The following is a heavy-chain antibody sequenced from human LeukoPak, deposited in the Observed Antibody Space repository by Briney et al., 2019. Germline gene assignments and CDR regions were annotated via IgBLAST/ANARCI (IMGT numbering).Heavy chain of an antibody. D-gene: IGHD3-10*01. V-gene: IGHV3-23*01. CDR2: ISGSGDRT. CDR1: GFTFSSYS. Sequence: GGSLRLSCAAPGFTFSSYSMSWVRQAPGKGLEWVSGISGSGDRTYYADAVKGRFTISRDNSKNTVYLQMDSLRAEDTAVYYCANSRGHGSGNLWGQGTLVTVSS. CDR3: ANSRGHGSGNL. J-gene: IGHJ5*02.